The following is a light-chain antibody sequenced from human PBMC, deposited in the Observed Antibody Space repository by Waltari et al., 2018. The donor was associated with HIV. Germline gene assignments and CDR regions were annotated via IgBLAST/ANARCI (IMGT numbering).Light chain of an antibody. CDR1: QDIGTW. CDR2: AAS. V-gene: IGKV1-12*01. Sequence: DIQMTQSPSSVSASVGDRVTITCRASQDIGTWLAWYQQRPGKAPKLLIYAASTLHIGVPPRFSGSGSGTDFTLSISNLQPEDFATYVCQQANNFPTFGQGTRLVIK. CDR3: QQANNFPT. J-gene: IGKJ5*01.